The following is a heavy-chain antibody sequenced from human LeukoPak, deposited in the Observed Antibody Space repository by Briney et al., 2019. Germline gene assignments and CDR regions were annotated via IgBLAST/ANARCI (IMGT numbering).Heavy chain of an antibody. CDR1: GGSISSGSYY. D-gene: IGHD2-21*02. CDR3: ASQDCGWFDP. Sequence: SQTLSLTCTVSGGSISSGSYYWSWNRQPAGKGLEWIGRIYTSGSTNYNPSLKSRVTISVDTSKNQFSLKLSSVTAADTAVYYCASQDCGWFDPWGQGTLVTVSS. CDR2: IYTSGST. J-gene: IGHJ5*02. V-gene: IGHV4-61*02.